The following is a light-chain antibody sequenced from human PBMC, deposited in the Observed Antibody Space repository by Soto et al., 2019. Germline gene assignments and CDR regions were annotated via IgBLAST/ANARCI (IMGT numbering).Light chain of an antibody. Sequence: QSALTQPASVSGSPGQSITISCTGTSSDVGGYNYVSWYQQHPGKAPKLMIYEVSNRPSGVSNRFSGSKSGNTASLTISGLQAEDEADYYCSSYTSSSTLGLYVFGTGTKVTV. CDR1: SSDVGGYNY. CDR3: SSYTSSSTLGLYV. J-gene: IGLJ1*01. V-gene: IGLV2-14*01. CDR2: EVS.